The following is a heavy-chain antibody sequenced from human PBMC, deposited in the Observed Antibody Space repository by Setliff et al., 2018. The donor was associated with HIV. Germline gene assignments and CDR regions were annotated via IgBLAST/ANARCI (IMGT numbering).Heavy chain of an antibody. J-gene: IGHJ6*03. Sequence: KTSETLSLTCAVYGGSFSGYSWGWIRQPPGKGLEWIGEINHSGSTNYNPSLKSRVTISVDTSKRQFSLNLTSVTAADTAVYYCARGPPAEDYYYYMDVWDKGTTVTSP. V-gene: IGHV4-34*01. CDR2: INHSGST. CDR1: GGSFSGYS. CDR3: ARGPPAEDYYYYMDV.